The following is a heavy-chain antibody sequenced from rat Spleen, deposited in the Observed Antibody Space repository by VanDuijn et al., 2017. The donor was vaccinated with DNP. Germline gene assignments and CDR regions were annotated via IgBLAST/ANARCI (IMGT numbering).Heavy chain of an antibody. V-gene: IGHV1-43*01. J-gene: IGHJ1*01. Sequence: QVQLQQSGGEQAKPGSSVKISCKASGYTFTTYYMTWIKQTTGQGLEYLGYINTGSGGTNYNEKFRGKATLTVDTSSNKAFMQLSSLTPDDSAVYYCARRRLPYWYFDFWGPGTMVTVSS. CDR2: INTGSGGT. D-gene: IGHD1-4*01. CDR3: ARRRLPYWYFDF. CDR1: GYTFTTYY.